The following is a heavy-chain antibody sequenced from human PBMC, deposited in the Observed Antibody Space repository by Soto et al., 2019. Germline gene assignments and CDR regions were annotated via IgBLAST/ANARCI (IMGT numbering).Heavy chain of an antibody. J-gene: IGHJ5*02. V-gene: IGHV1-69*01. CDR3: ARPRRYDYESDGYDGHQFDD. CDR1: GGIFSRHA. Sequence: QVQLVQSGAEVKKTGSSVKVSCKISGGIFSRHAIDWVRQAPGQGLEWMGGIVPKLGTVIYAQNVQARVTISADELSNTSYLDLSGLSFEYTAVYYCARPRRYDYESDGYDGHQFDDWGQGTLVIVSS. CDR2: IVPKLGTV. D-gene: IGHD3-22*01.